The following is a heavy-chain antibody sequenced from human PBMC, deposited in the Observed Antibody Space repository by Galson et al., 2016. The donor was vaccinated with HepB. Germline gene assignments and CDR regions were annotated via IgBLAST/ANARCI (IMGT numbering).Heavy chain of an antibody. CDR2: MFTSGNS. J-gene: IGHJ4*02. D-gene: IGHD3-10*01. V-gene: IGHV4-61*02. CDR1: GGSISSGSYF. Sequence: TLSLTCTVSGGSISSGSYFCNWIRQPAGKGLEWIGSMFTSGNSNYNPSPKSRVTISLDTSKNQFFLKMSSVTAADTAVYYCAVWFGDVNYWGQGILVTVSS. CDR3: AVWFGDVNY.